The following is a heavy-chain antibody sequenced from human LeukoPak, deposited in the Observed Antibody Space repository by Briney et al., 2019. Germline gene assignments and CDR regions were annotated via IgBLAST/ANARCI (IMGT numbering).Heavy chain of an antibody. CDR2: IRASGKDT. CDR1: GFPFNAYA. Sequence: GGSLRLSCTASGFPFNAYALAWVRQAPGKGLEWVSAIRASGKDTYYADSVKGRFIISRDNSRDTLFLQMSSLTVEDTALYYCAKPDVTGYPKRAAFDVWGRGTMVSVSS. D-gene: IGHD3-9*01. V-gene: IGHV3-23*01. J-gene: IGHJ3*01. CDR3: AKPDVTGYPKRAAFDV.